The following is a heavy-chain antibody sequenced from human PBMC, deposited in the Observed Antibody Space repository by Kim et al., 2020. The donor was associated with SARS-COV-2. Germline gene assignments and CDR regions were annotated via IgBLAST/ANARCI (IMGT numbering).Heavy chain of an antibody. V-gene: IGHV3-11*03. J-gene: IGHJ4*02. CDR1: GFTFSDYY. CDR2: ISSSSSYT. CDR3: ARFGELPHTGLFLAYYFDY. Sequence: GGSLRLSCAASGFTFSDYYMSWIRQAPGKGLEWVSYISSSSSYTNYADSVKGRFTISRDNAKNSLYLQMNSLRAEDTAVYYCARFGELPHTGLFLAYYFDYWGQGTLVTVSS. D-gene: IGHD3-10*01.